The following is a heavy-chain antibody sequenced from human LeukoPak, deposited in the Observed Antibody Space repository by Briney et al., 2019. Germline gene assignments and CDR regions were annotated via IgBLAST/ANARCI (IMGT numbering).Heavy chain of an antibody. CDR3: ARDRDLFAVAGPRGWFDP. Sequence: GGSLRLSCAASGFTFSSYWMHWVRQAPGKGLVWVSRINSDGSSTSYADSVKGRFTISRDNAKNTLYLQMNSLRAEDTAVYYCARDRDLFAVAGPRGWFDPWGQGTLVSVSS. CDR1: GFTFSSYW. V-gene: IGHV3-74*01. CDR2: INSDGSST. D-gene: IGHD6-19*01. J-gene: IGHJ5*02.